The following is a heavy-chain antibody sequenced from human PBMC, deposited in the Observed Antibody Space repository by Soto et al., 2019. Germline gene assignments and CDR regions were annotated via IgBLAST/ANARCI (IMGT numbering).Heavy chain of an antibody. J-gene: IGHJ6*04. CDR3: ARGLFYYGSV. V-gene: IGHV3-13*01. CDR1: GFTISSYD. Sequence: GVPLRVSCAASGFTISSYDMHWVRQATGKGLEWVSAIGTAGDTYYPGSVKGRFTISRENAKNSLYLQMNSLRAGDTAVYYCARGLFYYGSVWGKGTTVTVSS. CDR2: IGTAGDT. D-gene: IGHD3-10*01.